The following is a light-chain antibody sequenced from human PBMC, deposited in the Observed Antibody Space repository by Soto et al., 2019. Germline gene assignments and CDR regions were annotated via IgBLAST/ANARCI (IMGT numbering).Light chain of an antibody. J-gene: IGLJ3*02. CDR3: VAWDDDLSARV. CDR1: RSNIGSSI. Sequence: QSVLTQPPSLSGTPGQTVTISCLGSRSNIGSSIVHWYQQLPGTAPKHLIYMNNQRPAGVPDRFSGSKSGTSASLVISALRSEDEADYYCVAWDDDLSARVFGGGTQLPS. CDR2: MNN. V-gene: IGLV1-47*01.